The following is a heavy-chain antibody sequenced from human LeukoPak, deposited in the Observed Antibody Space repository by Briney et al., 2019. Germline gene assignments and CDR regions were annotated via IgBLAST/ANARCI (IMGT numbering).Heavy chain of an antibody. Sequence: GGSLRLSCAASGFSFSSSSMNWVRQAPGKGLEWVSSISSSSDYIFYADSVKGRFTISRDNAKNSLYLQMNSLRAEDTAVYFCARDHEWVGELSGYFDYWGQGTLVTVSS. D-gene: IGHD3-10*01. V-gene: IGHV3-21*01. CDR3: ARDHEWVGELSGYFDY. J-gene: IGHJ4*02. CDR2: ISSSSDYI. CDR1: GFSFSSSS.